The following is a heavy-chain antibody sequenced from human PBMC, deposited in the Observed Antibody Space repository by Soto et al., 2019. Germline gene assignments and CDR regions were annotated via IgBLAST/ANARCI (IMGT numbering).Heavy chain of an antibody. D-gene: IGHD2-2*02. CDR2: ISGSGGIT. CDR3: AKIFLNSEDGIGYDLSVSAFLLNRASDL. V-gene: IGHV3-23*01. Sequence: PGKGLEWVSAISGSGGITYYAASVKGRFTISRDNSKNTLYLQMNSLRAEDTAVYYCAKIFLNSEDGIGYDLSVSAFLLNRASDL. J-gene: IGHJ2*01.